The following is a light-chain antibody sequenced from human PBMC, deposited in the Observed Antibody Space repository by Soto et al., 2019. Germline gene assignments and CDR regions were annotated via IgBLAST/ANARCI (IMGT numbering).Light chain of an antibody. CDR1: QSISSY. CDR3: QQSFSTRPCT. CDR2: AAS. V-gene: IGKV1-39*01. J-gene: IGKJ2*02. Sequence: DIQMTQSPSSLSASVADRVTITCRASQSISSYLNWYQQKPGKAPKLLIYAASSLQSGVPPRFSGSGSGTDFNLTISSLQPEDFATYYCQQSFSTRPCTFGQGTKLEIK.